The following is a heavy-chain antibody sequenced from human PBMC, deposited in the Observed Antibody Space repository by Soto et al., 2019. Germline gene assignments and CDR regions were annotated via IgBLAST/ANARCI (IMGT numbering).Heavy chain of an antibody. Sequence: GGSRRLSCAASGFTFSSYSMNWVRQAPGKGLEWVSYISSSSSTIYYADSVKGRFTISRDNAKNSLYLQMNSLRAEDTAVYYCAGQGGSRLNWFDPWGKGTLVTVSS. CDR1: GFTFSSYS. D-gene: IGHD6-13*01. CDR3: AGQGGSRLNWFDP. J-gene: IGHJ5*02. CDR2: ISSSSSTI. V-gene: IGHV3-48*01.